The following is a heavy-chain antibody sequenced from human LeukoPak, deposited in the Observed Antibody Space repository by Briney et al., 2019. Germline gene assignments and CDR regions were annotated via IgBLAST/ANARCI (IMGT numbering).Heavy chain of an antibody. V-gene: IGHV3-48*01. Sequence: GGSLRLSCAASGFTFSSYSMNWVRQAPGKGLEWVSYISSSSSTIYYADSVKGRFTISRDNAKNSLYLQMNSLRAEDTAVYYCARDALAAAGTKRFDYWGQGTLVTVSS. CDR1: GFTFSSYS. J-gene: IGHJ4*02. CDR2: ISSSSSTI. D-gene: IGHD6-13*01. CDR3: ARDALAAAGTKRFDY.